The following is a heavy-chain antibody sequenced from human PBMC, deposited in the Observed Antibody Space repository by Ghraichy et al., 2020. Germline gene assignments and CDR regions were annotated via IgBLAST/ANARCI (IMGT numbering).Heavy chain of an antibody. CDR3: AKEGTYGWAYYFDS. CDR2: ISGLGGST. D-gene: IGHD3-10*01. J-gene: IGHJ4*02. V-gene: IGHV3-23*01. CDR1: GFSFSSYA. Sequence: GGSLRLSCAASGFSFSSYAMSWVRQAPGKGLEWVSAISGLGGSTYYADSVKGRFTISRDNSKNTLYLQMNSLRAEDTAVYYCAKEGTYGWAYYFDSWGQGTLVTVSS.